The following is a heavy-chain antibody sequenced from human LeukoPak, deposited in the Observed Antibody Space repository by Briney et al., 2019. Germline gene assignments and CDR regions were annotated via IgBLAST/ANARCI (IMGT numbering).Heavy chain of an antibody. V-gene: IGHV3-53*01. CDR2: IYSGGST. CDR3: ARGIAVAGIFDY. D-gene: IGHD6-19*01. CDR1: GFTVSSNY. J-gene: IGHJ4*02. Sequence: GGSLRLSCAASGFTVSSNYMSWVRQAPGKGLEWVSVIYSGGSTYYADSVKGRFTISRDNSKNTLYLQMNSLRAKDTAVCYCARGIAVAGIFDYWGQGTLVTVSS.